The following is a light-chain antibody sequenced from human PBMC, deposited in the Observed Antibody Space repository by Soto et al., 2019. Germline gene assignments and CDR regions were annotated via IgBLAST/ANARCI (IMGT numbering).Light chain of an antibody. CDR1: QSVSSY. CDR3: QQRSNWPPGFT. Sequence: EIVLTQSPATLSLSPGERATLSCRASQSVSSYLAWYQQKPGQAPRLLIYDASNRATGIPARFSGSGSGTDFTLTLRSLEPEDFAVYYCQQRSNWPPGFTFGPGTKVDIK. J-gene: IGKJ3*01. CDR2: DAS. V-gene: IGKV3-11*01.